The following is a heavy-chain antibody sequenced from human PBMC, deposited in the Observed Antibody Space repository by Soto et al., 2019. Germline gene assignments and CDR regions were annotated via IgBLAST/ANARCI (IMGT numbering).Heavy chain of an antibody. D-gene: IGHD2-21*02. CDR2: ISGGGGSS. CDR1: GFTFSNYA. CDR3: ALDCGVDCDSVLVD. J-gene: IGHJ4*02. Sequence: EVQLLESGGGLVQPGGSLRLSCAASGFTFSNYAMSWVRQAPGKGLEWVAGISGGGGSSYYADSVKGRFTISRDNSKNTLYHTISSLRAEDAGVYYYALDCGVDCDSVLVDWGQGTLVIVSS. V-gene: IGHV3-23*01.